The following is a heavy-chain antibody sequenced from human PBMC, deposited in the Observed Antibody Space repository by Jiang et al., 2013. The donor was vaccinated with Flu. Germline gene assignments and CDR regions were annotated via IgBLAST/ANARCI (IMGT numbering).Heavy chain of an antibody. CDR2: IYYSGST. Sequence: CTVSGGSISSSSYYWGWIRQPPGKGLEWIGSIYYSGSTYYNPSLKSRVTISVDTSKNQFSLKLSSVTAADTAVYYCARHGPNCSSTSCYVASYYFDYWGQGTLVTVSS. D-gene: IGHD2-2*01. CDR3: ARHGPNCSSTSCYVASYYFDY. J-gene: IGHJ4*02. V-gene: IGHV4-39*01. CDR1: GGSISSSSYY.